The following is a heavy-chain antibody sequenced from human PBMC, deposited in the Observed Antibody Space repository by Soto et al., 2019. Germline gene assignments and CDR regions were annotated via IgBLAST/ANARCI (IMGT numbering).Heavy chain of an antibody. V-gene: IGHV1-24*01. CDR3: ATDRAYYDILTGYYLAY. J-gene: IGHJ4*02. CDR1: GYTLTELS. D-gene: IGHD3-9*01. CDR2: FDPEDGET. Sequence: GASVKVSCKVSGYTLTELSMHWVRQAPGKGLEWIGGFDPEDGETIYAQKFQGRVTMTEDTSTDTAYMELSSLRSEDTAVYYCATDRAYYDILTGYYLAYWGQGTLVTVSS.